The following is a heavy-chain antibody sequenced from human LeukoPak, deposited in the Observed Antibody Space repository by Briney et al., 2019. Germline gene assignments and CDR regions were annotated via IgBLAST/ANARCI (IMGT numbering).Heavy chain of an antibody. CDR3: ARDPKNYYDSSGYLDY. D-gene: IGHD3-22*01. V-gene: IGHV3-30*04. CDR2: ISYDGSNK. J-gene: IGHJ4*02. CDR1: GFTFNSYA. Sequence: PGGTLRLSCAASGFTFNSYAMHWVRQAPGKGLEWVAVISYDGSNKYYADSVKGRFTISRDNSKNTLYLQMNSLRAEDTAVYYCARDPKNYYDSSGYLDYWGQGTLVTVSS.